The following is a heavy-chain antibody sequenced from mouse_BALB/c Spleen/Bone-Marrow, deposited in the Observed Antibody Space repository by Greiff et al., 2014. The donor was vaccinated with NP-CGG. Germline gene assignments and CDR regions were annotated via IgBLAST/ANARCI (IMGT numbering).Heavy chain of an antibody. CDR2: INPSNGRT. D-gene: IGHD2-1*01. V-gene: IGHV1S81*02. CDR3: ARDGNYRYAMDY. J-gene: IGHJ4*01. Sequence: VQLQQSGDELVKPGASVKLSCMASGFTFTSYWIHWVKQRPGQGPEWIGEINPSNGRTNYNEKFKSKATLTEDKSSSTANMQLSSLTSEDSAVYYCARDGNYRYAMDYWGQGTSVTVSS. CDR1: GFTFTSYW.